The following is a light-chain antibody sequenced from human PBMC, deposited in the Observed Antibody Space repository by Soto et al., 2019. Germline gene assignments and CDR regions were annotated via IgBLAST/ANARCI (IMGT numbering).Light chain of an antibody. CDR3: QHYISWPIT. CDR2: GAS. Sequence: EILMTQSPATLSLSPGERATLSCRASQSVSSNLVWFQQKPGQAPRLLTYGASTRAPGIPARFSGSGSGTEFTLTISSLQSEDFAVYYCQHYISWPITFGQGTRLEIK. CDR1: QSVSSN. V-gene: IGKV3-15*01. J-gene: IGKJ5*01.